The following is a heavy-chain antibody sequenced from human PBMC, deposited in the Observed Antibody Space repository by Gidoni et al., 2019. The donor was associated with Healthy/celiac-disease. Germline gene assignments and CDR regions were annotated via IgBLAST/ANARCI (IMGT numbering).Heavy chain of an antibody. D-gene: IGHD6-19*01. CDR1: GFTVSSYE. J-gene: IGHJ4*02. CDR2: ISSSGSTI. Sequence: EVQLVESGGGLVQPGGSLRLSCAAYGFTVSSYEMNWVRQAPGKGLEWVSYISSSGSTIYYADSVKGRFTISRDNAKNSLYLQMNSLRAEDTAVYYCARGVDEAVAGTVDYWGQGTLVTVSS. V-gene: IGHV3-48*03. CDR3: ARGVDEAVAGTVDY.